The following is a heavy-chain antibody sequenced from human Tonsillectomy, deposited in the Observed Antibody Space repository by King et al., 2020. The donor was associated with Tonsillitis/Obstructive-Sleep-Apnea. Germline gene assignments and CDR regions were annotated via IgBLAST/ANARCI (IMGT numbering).Heavy chain of an antibody. J-gene: IGHJ4*02. D-gene: IGHD3-22*01. CDR2: ISSSGSTI. CDR3: ASTTYYYDSSGSPFDY. V-gene: IGHV3-48*03. CDR1: GFTFSSYE. Sequence: VQLVESGGGLVQPGGSLRLSCAASGFTFSSYEMNWVRQAPGTGLEWVSYISSSGSTIYYADSVKDRFTISRDNAKNSLYLQMNSLRADDTAVYYCASTTYYYDSSGSPFDYWGQGTLVTVSS.